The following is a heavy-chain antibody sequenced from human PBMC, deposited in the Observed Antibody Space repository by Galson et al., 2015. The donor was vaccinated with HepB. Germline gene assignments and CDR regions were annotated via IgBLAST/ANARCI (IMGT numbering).Heavy chain of an antibody. D-gene: IGHD3-22*01. CDR1: GFSFSDYH. V-gene: IGHV3-11*01. Sequence: SLRLSCAASGFSFSDYHMSWIRQAPGKGLEWVSYISNSGSTIYYADSVKGRFTISRDHAKNSLYLQMNSLRAEDTAVYFCVREGVVRVYFDYWGQGTLVTVSS. J-gene: IGHJ4*02. CDR2: ISNSGSTI. CDR3: VREGVVRVYFDY.